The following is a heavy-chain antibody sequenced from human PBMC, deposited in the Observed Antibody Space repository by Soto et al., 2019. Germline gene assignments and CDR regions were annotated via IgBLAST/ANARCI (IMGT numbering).Heavy chain of an antibody. CDR3: ATLPPRIVVVVSPIPT. CDR2: IYYTGST. V-gene: IGHV4-59*12. Sequence: SETLSLTCTVSGGSISSYYWSWIRLSPGKGLEWIGYIYYTGSTNYNPSLKSRVTISVDTSKNQFSLTLSSVTAADTAIYYCATLPPRIVVVVSPIPTWGQGTPVTVSS. D-gene: IGHD2-21*02. CDR1: GGSISSYY. J-gene: IGHJ5*02.